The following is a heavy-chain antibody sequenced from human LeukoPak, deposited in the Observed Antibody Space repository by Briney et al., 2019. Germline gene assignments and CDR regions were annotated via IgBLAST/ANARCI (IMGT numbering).Heavy chain of an antibody. D-gene: IGHD2/OR15-2a*01. CDR2: ISTDGSST. J-gene: IGHJ6*02. CDR1: GFTFSTYW. Sequence: PGGSLRLSCAASGFTFSTYWMHWVRQAPGKGLVWVSRISTDGSSTSYADSVKGRFTISRDNGKNTLYLLMNSLRAEDTAVYYCASYLTSIPSGMDVWGQGTTVTVSS. CDR3: ASYLTSIPSGMDV. V-gene: IGHV3-74*01.